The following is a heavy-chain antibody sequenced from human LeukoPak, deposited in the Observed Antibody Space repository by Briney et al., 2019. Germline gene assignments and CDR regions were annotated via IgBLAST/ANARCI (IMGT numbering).Heavy chain of an antibody. CDR2: ISSSSSYI. Sequence: GGSLRLSCAASGFTFSSYSMNWVRQAPGKGLEWVSSISSSSSYIYYADSVKGRFTISRDNAKNSLYLQMNSLRAEDTAVYYCARYKSGVAARPSPFDYWGQGTLVTVSS. V-gene: IGHV3-21*01. D-gene: IGHD6-6*01. J-gene: IGHJ4*02. CDR1: GFTFSSYS. CDR3: ARYKSGVAARPSPFDY.